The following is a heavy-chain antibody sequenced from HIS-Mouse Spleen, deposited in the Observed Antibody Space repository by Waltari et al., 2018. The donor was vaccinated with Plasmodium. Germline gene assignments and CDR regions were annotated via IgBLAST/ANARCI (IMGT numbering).Heavy chain of an antibody. J-gene: IGHJ4*02. D-gene: IGHD1-7*01. V-gene: IGHV3-21*01. CDR3: ARDHNWNYDY. Sequence: EVQLVESGGGLVKPGGSLGLSCAASGITFSSYSMNWVRQAPGKGLEWVSSSSSSSSYKYYADSVKGRFTISRDNAKNSLYLQMNSLRAEDTAVYYCARDHNWNYDYWGQGTPVTVSS. CDR2: SSSSSSYK. CDR1: GITFSSYS.